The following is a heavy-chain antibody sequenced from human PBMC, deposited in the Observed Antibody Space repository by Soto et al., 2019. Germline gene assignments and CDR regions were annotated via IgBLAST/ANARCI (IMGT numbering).Heavy chain of an antibody. V-gene: IGHV3-74*01. CDR1: EFTFCSYW. CDR3: ASSPDYYYYMDV. CDR2: INNDGSST. J-gene: IGHJ6*03. Sequence: HPGGSPILPCAACEFTFCSYWMHWVRQDPGKGLVWVSRINNDGSSTTYAASVKGRFTISRDNAKNTLYLQMNSLRAEDTAVYYCASSPDYYYYMDVWGKGTTVTV.